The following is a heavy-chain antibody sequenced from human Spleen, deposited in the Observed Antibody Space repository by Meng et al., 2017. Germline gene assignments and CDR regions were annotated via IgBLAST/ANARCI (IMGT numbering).Heavy chain of an antibody. CDR2: INHSGST. D-gene: IGHD5-18*01. CDR1: GGSFSGYY. V-gene: IGHV4-34*01. J-gene: IGHJ4*02. Sequence: QSHVPAWGAGRLKPPESLSLACAVYGGSFSGYYWSWTRQPPGKGLEWIGEINHSGSTNYNPSLKSRVTISVDTSKNQFSLKLSSVTAADTAVYYCARARQTAMVVDYWGQGTLVTVSS. CDR3: ARARQTAMVVDY.